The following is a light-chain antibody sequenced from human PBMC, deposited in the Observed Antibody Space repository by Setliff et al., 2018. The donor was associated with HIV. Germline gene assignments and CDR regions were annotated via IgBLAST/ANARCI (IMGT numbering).Light chain of an antibody. Sequence: QSVLTQPPSAPGSPGQSVTISCTGTSSDVGGYNYVSWYQQHPGKAPKLLIYEVSERPSGVPDRFSGSKSGNTASLTVSGLQAEDEADYYCSSYAGSNDLVFGGGTKGTVL. V-gene: IGLV2-8*01. J-gene: IGLJ2*01. CDR1: SSDVGGYNY. CDR2: EVS. CDR3: SSYAGSNDLV.